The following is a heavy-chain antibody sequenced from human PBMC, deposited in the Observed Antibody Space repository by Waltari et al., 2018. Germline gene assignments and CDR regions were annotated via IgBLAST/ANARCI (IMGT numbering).Heavy chain of an antibody. Sequence: EVQLVQSGAEVKKPGATVKISCKVSGYTFTAYYMHWVQTAPGKGLEWMGLVDPEDGETIYAEKFQCRVTITADTSTDTAYMELSSLRSEDTAVYYCARYCSTTSCNGEHKKSFDYWGQGTLVTVSS. CDR2: VDPEDGET. CDR3: ARYCSTTSCNGEHKKSFDY. V-gene: IGHV1-69-2*01. CDR1: GYTFTAYY. J-gene: IGHJ4*02. D-gene: IGHD2-2*01.